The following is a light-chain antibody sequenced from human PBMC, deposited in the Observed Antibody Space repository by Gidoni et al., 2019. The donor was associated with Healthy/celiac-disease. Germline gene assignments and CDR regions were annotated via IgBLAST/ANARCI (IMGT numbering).Light chain of an antibody. CDR1: QSVSSSY. J-gene: IGKJ5*01. Sequence: EIVLTQSPGTLSLSPGERATLSCRASQSVSSSYLAWYQQKPGQAPRLLIYGASSRATGIPDRFSGSGSGTGFTLTISRLEPGDFAVYYCQQYGSSPSITFGQXTRLEIK. CDR2: GAS. V-gene: IGKV3-20*01. CDR3: QQYGSSPSIT.